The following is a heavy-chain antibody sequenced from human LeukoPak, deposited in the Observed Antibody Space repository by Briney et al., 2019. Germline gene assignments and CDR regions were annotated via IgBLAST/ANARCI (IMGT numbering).Heavy chain of an antibody. D-gene: IGHD5-18*01. CDR3: ARDQDTAHAFDI. CDR2: ISSSGSTI. V-gene: IGHV3-11*01. Sequence: GGSLRLSCAASGFTFSDYYMSWIRQAPGKGPEWVSYISSSGSTIYYADSVKGRFTISRDNAKNSLYLQMNSLRAEDTAVYYCARDQDTAHAFDIWGQGTMVTVSS. CDR1: GFTFSDYY. J-gene: IGHJ3*02.